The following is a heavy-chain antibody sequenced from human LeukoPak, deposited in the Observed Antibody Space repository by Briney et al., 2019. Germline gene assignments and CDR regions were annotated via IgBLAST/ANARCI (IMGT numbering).Heavy chain of an antibody. Sequence: GGSLRLSCAASGFTFSSYGMHWVRQAPGKGLEWVAVISYDGSNKYYADSVKGRFTISRDNSKNTLYLQMNSLRAEDTAVYYCAKAPRITGTRYYFDYWGQGTLVTVSS. CDR2: ISYDGSNK. CDR1: GFTFSSYG. J-gene: IGHJ4*02. V-gene: IGHV3-30*18. CDR3: AKAPRITGTRYYFDY. D-gene: IGHD1-7*01.